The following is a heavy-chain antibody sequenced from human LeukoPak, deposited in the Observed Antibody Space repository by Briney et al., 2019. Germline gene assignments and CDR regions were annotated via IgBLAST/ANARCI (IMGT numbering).Heavy chain of an antibody. J-gene: IGHJ4*02. Sequence: GGSLRLSCAASGFTFGRYAMYWVRQAPEKGLEWVSGFFGSGGSAHYVDSVKGRFTISRDNAKNTVYLQMDSLRAEDTATYYCAKTTTGYSSGRYPAWPIDYWGQGTLVTVSS. CDR2: FFGSGGSA. CDR1: GFTFGRYA. D-gene: IGHD2-15*01. V-gene: IGHV3-23*01. CDR3: AKTTTGYSSGRYPAWPIDY.